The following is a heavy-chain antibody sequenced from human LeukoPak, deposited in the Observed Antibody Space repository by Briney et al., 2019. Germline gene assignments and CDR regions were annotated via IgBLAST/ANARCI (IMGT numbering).Heavy chain of an antibody. CDR3: ARVYVLLWFGESNLPDY. V-gene: IGHV3-30*04. CDR2: ISYDGSNK. D-gene: IGHD3-10*01. Sequence: GGSLRLSCAASGFTFSNFAINWVRQAPGKGLEWVAVISYDGSNKYYADSVKGRFTISRDNSKNTLYLQMNSLRAEDTAVYYCARVYVLLWFGESNLPDYWGQGTLVTVSS. CDR1: GFTFSNFA. J-gene: IGHJ4*02.